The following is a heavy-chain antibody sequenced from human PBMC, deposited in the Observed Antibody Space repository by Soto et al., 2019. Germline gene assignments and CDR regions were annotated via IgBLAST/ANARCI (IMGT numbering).Heavy chain of an antibody. J-gene: IGHJ3*02. Sequence: ASLKVSCKASGYTFTSYGISWVRQAPGQGLEWMGWISAYNGNTNYAQKLQGRVTMTTDTSTSTAYMELRSLRSDDTAVYYCARDLLAIYDSSGYNAAFDIWGQGTMVTVSS. CDR1: GYTFTSYG. CDR2: ISAYNGNT. D-gene: IGHD3-22*01. CDR3: ARDLLAIYDSSGYNAAFDI. V-gene: IGHV1-18*01.